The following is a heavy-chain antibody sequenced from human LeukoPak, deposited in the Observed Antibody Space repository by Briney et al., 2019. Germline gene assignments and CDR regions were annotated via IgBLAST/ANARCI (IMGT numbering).Heavy chain of an antibody. CDR2: IWYDGTIT. CDR3: ARGTKGGRIVPTLSLDV. D-gene: IGHD5-12*01. Sequence: GGSLRLSCAASGFTLSNYGMDWVRQAPGKGLEWVALIWYDGTITYYADSVRGRFTISRDKSMNTLYLQMNSPKVEDTAVYYCARGTKGGRIVPTLSLDVWGQGTLVSASS. J-gene: IGHJ4*02. V-gene: IGHV3-30*12. CDR1: GFTLSNYG.